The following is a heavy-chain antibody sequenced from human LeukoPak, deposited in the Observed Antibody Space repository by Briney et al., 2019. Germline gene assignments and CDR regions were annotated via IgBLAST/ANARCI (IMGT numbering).Heavy chain of an antibody. V-gene: IGHV5-51*01. CDR1: GYCFTGYW. J-gene: IGHJ4*02. Sequence: GESLKISCKASGYCFTGYWIGWVRQMPGKGLEWMGIIYPGDSDTRYSPSFQGQVTISADKSITTAYLQWSSLKASDTAMYCCARQRRGYDSSGFDYWGQGTLVSVSS. CDR3: ARQRRGYDSSGFDY. CDR2: IYPGDSDT. D-gene: IGHD3-22*01.